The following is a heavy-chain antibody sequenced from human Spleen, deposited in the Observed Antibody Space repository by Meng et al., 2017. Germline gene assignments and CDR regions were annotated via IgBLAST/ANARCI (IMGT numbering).Heavy chain of an antibody. CDR1: GGTFSSYA. CDR3: ARGPYYYDSSGYDTDY. CDR2: ISAYNGNT. J-gene: IGHJ4*02. D-gene: IGHD3-22*01. V-gene: IGHV1-18*01. Sequence: ASVKVSCKASGGTFSSYAISWVRQAPGQGLEWMGWISAYNGNTNYAQKLQGRVTMTTDTSTSTAYMELRSLRSDDTAVYYCARGPYYYDSSGYDTDYWGQGTLVTVSS.